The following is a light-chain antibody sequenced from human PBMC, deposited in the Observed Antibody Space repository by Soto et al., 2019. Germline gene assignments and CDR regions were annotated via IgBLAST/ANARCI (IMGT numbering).Light chain of an antibody. J-gene: IGKJ1*01. CDR1: QSVSSSY. CDR2: GAS. V-gene: IGKV3-20*01. Sequence: EVVLTQSPATLSLSPGEGATLSCRASQSVSSSYLAWYQQKPGQAPRLLIYGASSRATGIPDRFSGSGSGTDFTLTISRLEPEDFAVYYCQQYNNWPPWTFGQGTKVDIK. CDR3: QQYNNWPPWT.